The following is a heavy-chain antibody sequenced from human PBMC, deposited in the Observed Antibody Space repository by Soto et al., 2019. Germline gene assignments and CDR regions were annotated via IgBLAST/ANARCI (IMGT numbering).Heavy chain of an antibody. D-gene: IGHD6-19*01. V-gene: IGHV1-8*01. CDR3: ARSEGVAGTENWFAP. Sequence: QVQLVQSGAEVKKPGASVKVSCKASGYTFTSYDITSVRQATGQGLEWMGWMNPNSGNTGHPQKFQGRVTMTRNTSISTAYRGLSSLRSDATAVHYGARSEGVAGTENWFAPWGQGTLVTVSS. CDR1: GYTFTSYD. CDR2: MNPNSGNT. J-gene: IGHJ5*02.